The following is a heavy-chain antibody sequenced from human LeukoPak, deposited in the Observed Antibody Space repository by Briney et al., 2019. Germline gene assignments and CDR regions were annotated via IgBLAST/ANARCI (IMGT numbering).Heavy chain of an antibody. CDR1: GGSFSGYY. J-gene: IGHJ4*02. Sequence: SETLSLTCAVYGGSFSGYYWSWIRQPPGKGLEWIGEINHSGSTNYNPSLKSRVTISVDTSKNQFSLKLSSVTAADTAVYYCARGQIYYDFWSGYHQDFDYWGQGTLVTVSS. CDR2: INHSGST. V-gene: IGHV4-34*01. D-gene: IGHD3-3*01. CDR3: ARGQIYYDFWSGYHQDFDY.